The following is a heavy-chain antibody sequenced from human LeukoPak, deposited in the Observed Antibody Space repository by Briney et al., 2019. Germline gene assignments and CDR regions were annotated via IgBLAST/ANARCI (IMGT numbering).Heavy chain of an antibody. V-gene: IGHV5-51*01. D-gene: IGHD5-24*01. Sequence: GESLKISCRGSGYSFTSYWIGWVRQMPGKGLEWMGIIYPGDSDTRYSPSVEGQVTITADKSISTAYLQWSSLQASDTAKYYCAGQDGYHGGFDYWGQGTLVTVSS. J-gene: IGHJ4*02. CDR3: AGQDGYHGGFDY. CDR2: IYPGDSDT. CDR1: GYSFTSYW.